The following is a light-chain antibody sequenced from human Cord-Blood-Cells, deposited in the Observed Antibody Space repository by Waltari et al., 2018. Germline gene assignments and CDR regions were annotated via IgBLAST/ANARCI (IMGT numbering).Light chain of an antibody. CDR2: EVS. J-gene: IGLJ1*01. V-gene: IGLV2-23*02. Sequence: QSALPQPASVSGSPGQSLTISRTGTSSDVGSYNIVSWYQQHPGKAPKLMIYEVSKRPSGVSNRFSGSKSGNTASLTISGLQAEDEADYYCCSYAGSSTYVFGTGTKVTVL. CDR3: CSYAGSSTYV. CDR1: SSDVGSYNI.